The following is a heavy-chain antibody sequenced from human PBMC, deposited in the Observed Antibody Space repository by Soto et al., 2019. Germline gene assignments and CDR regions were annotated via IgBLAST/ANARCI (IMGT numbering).Heavy chain of an antibody. D-gene: IGHD4-4*01. CDR1: GGSISSRTFW. V-gene: IGHV4-39*01. CDR3: ARHPRDDYNYGGSGIFDY. CDR2: MYYSGSS. J-gene: IGHJ4*02. Sequence: QLQLQESGPGLVKPSKTLSLTCSVSGGSISSRTFWWAWIRQPPGKGLEWIGDMYYSGSSYSSPSRKSRVTLSVDTSKNQLSLKLNSVTAADTAVYYCARHPRDDYNYGGSGIFDYWGQGTLVTVSS.